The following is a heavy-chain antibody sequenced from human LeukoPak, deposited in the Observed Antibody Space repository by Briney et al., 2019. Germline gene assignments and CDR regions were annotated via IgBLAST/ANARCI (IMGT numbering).Heavy chain of an antibody. Sequence: SVKVSHKSSGCTFSSYAISWVRQAPGQGLEWMGGIHLTFSTANYAQTFHGRVTITTDESTSTVYMELSSLRSEDRAVYCCARDSSGSYYNWFAPWGGGTLVTVSS. J-gene: IGHJ5*02. D-gene: IGHD1-26*01. CDR1: GCTFSSYA. CDR3: ARDSSGSYYNWFAP. V-gene: IGHV1-69*05. CDR2: IHLTFSTA.